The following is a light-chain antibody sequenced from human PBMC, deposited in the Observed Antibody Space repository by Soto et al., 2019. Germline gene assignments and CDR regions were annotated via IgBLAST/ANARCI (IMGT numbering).Light chain of an antibody. J-gene: IGKJ2*01. Sequence: DIQMTQSPSSLSASVGDRVTITCQASQDINNYLNWFQQKPGQAPKLLIYDASNLQTGVPSRFSGSGSGTDFTFTISSXXXXDIGTYYCQQYDNVPRTFGQGTRLEX. CDR1: QDINNY. CDR2: DAS. CDR3: QQYDNVPRT. V-gene: IGKV1-33*01.